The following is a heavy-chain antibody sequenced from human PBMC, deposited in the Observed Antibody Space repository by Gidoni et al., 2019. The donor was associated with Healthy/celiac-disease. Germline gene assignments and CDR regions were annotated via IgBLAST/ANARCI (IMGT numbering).Heavy chain of an antibody. CDR2: IYWDDDK. D-gene: IGHD2-2*01. CDR1: GFSLSTRGVG. J-gene: IGHJ5*02. CDR3: AHRIWYCSRTSCPSGYNWFDP. V-gene: IGHV2-5*02. Sequence: QITLKESGPTLVKPTQTLTLTCTFSGFSLSTRGVGVGWIRQPPGKALEWLALIYWDDDKRYSPSLKSMLTITKDTSKNQVVLTMTNMDPVDTATYYCAHRIWYCSRTSCPSGYNWFDPWGQGTLVTVSS.